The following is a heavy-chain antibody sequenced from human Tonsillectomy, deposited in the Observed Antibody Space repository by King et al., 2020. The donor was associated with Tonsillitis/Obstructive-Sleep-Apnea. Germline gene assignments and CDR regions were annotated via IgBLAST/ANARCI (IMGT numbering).Heavy chain of an antibody. CDR3: ARVTGSDALDI. J-gene: IGHJ3*02. V-gene: IGHV3-11*05. Sequence: VQLVESGGGLVKPGGSLRLSCGVSGFTFSGYYMSWISQAPGQGLEWVLTMSSSGSSTRDADSLKGRLTITRDNAKKVLSLQMNSLRAEDTAVYYCARVTGSDALDIWGQGTMVTVSS. CDR1: GFTFSGYY. D-gene: IGHD3-9*01. CDR2: MSSSGSST.